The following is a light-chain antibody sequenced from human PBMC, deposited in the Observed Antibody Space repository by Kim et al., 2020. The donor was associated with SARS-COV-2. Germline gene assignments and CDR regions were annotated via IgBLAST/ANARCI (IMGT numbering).Light chain of an antibody. Sequence: DIVLTQSPGTLSLSPGERATLSCRASQSIDTNLAWYQQKPGQAPRLLIYGASTRATDIPARFSGSGSGTEFTLIISSLQSEDFAVYYCQQYSHWPPYTFGQGTQAGDQ. V-gene: IGKV3-15*01. CDR2: GAS. CDR3: QQYSHWPPYT. CDR1: QSIDTN. J-gene: IGKJ2*01.